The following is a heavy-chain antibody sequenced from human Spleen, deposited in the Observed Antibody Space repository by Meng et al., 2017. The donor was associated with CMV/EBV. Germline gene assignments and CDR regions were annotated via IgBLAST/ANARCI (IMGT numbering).Heavy chain of an antibody. CDR2: ISAYNGNT. CDR1: GYTFATYG. J-gene: IGHJ5*02. V-gene: IGHV1-18*01. Sequence: ASVKVSCKASGYTFATYGISWVRQAPGQGLEWMGWISAYNGNTKYSQEFQGRVTITRDKSTSTAYMELSSLRSEDTAVYYCARVDQLLPTGSWGQGTLVTVSS. D-gene: IGHD2-2*01. CDR3: ARVDQLLPTGS.